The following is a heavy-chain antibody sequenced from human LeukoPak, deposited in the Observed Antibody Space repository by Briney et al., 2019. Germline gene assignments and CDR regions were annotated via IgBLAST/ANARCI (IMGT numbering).Heavy chain of an antibody. CDR3: ATQYYYDSSGYSPLDAFDI. CDR1: GYAFTGYY. D-gene: IGHD3-22*01. CDR2: INPNSGGT. Sequence: GASVKVSCKASGYAFTGYYMHWVRQAPGQGLEWMGWINPNSGGTNYAQKFQGRVTITADKSTSTAYMELSSLRSEDTAVYYCATQYYYDSSGYSPLDAFDIWGQGTMVTVSS. V-gene: IGHV1-2*02. J-gene: IGHJ3*02.